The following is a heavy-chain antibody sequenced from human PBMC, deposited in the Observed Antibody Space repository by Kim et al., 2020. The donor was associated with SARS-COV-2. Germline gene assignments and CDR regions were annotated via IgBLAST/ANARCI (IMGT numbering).Heavy chain of an antibody. J-gene: IGHJ5*02. CDR2: ISHSGST. CDR3: ARAGYSSRWYGTRGWFDP. CDR1: GGSFSSYY. V-gene: IGHV4-34*01. D-gene: IGHD6-13*01. Sequence: SETLSLTCAVYGGSFSSYYWSWIRQRPGTGLGWMGEISHSGSTNFNPSLTSRVSISVDTAKNQISLTLSPGTAAATAADYCARAGYSSRWYGTRGWFDP.